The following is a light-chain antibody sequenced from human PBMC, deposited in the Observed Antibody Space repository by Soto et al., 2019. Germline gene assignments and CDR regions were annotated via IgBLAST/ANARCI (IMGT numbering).Light chain of an antibody. Sequence: DIQMTQSPSTLSASVGDRVTITCRASQRISTWLAWYQQKPGKAPKLLVYKASTLERGVPSRFSGSGSGTKFTLTISSLQPDDFASYYCQQYNSYSTFGQGTKVEIK. J-gene: IGKJ1*01. V-gene: IGKV1-5*03. CDR2: KAS. CDR3: QQYNSYST. CDR1: QRISTW.